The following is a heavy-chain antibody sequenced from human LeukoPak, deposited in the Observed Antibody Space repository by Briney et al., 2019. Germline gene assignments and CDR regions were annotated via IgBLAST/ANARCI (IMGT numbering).Heavy chain of an antibody. V-gene: IGHV3-74*01. CDR1: GFTLSSHW. J-gene: IGHJ4*02. CDR2: INSDGSIT. D-gene: IGHD5-18*01. CDR3: ASPMWDTAIHDY. Sequence: GGSLRLSCAASGFTLSSHWMHWVRQAPGKGLVWVSRINSDGSITSYADSVKGRFTISRDNAKDTLYLQMNSLRAEDAAVYYCASPMWDTAIHDYWGQGTLVTVSS.